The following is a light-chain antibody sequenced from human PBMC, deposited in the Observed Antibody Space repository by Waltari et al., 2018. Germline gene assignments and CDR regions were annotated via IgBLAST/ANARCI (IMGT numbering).Light chain of an antibody. Sequence: VLTQSPGTLSLSPGESATLSCRASQSVTSTYLAWYQQKPGQAPRLLIFSSFRRATDIPERFSGSGSGTDFTLTINRLEPEDFAVYYCQYHGALPITFGGGPRWTS. V-gene: IGKV3-20*01. CDR2: SSF. J-gene: IGKJ4*01. CDR3: QYHGALPIT. CDR1: QSVTSTY.